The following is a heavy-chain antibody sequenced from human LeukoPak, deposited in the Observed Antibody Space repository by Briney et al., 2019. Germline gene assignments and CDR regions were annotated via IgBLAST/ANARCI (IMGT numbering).Heavy chain of an antibody. Sequence: ASVKVSCKASGYTFTGYYMHWVRQAPGQGLEWMGGIIPIFGTANYAQKFQGRVTMTRDMSTSTVYMELSSLRSEDTAVYYCARAGNYDFSEFDYWGQGTLVTVSS. CDR2: IIPIFGTA. CDR1: GYTFTGYY. V-gene: IGHV1-46*01. CDR3: ARAGNYDFSEFDY. J-gene: IGHJ4*02. D-gene: IGHD3-3*01.